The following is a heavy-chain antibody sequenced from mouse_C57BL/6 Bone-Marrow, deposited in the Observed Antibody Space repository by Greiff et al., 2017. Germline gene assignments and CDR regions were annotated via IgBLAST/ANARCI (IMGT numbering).Heavy chain of an antibody. V-gene: IGHV14-4*01. Sequence: EVQLQQSGAELVRPGASVKLSCTASGFNIKDDYMHWVKQRPEQGLEWIGWIDPENGDTEYASKFQGKATITADTSSNTAYLQLSSLTSEDTAVYYCTTVYYGYVYYAMDYWGQGTSVTVSS. CDR2: IDPENGDT. CDR3: TTVYYGYVYYAMDY. CDR1: GFNIKDDY. J-gene: IGHJ4*01. D-gene: IGHD2-2*01.